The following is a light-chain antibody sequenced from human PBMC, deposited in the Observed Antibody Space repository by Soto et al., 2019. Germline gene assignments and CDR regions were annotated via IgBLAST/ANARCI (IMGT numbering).Light chain of an antibody. CDR1: SSDFGVYAS. Sequence: QSVLTQPASVSGSPGQSITISCTGTSSDFGVYASVSWYQQHPGKAPKLIIYAVTNRPSGVSNRFSGSKSGNTASLTVSGLQTEYEDDSSCSSFRDWNTLWIFGGGTTVTVL. CDR3: SSFRDWNTLWI. J-gene: IGLJ2*01. V-gene: IGLV2-14*01. CDR2: AVT.